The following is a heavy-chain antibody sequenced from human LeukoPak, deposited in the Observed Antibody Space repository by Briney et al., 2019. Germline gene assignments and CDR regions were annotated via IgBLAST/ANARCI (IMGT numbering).Heavy chain of an antibody. CDR1: GFTFSSYA. J-gene: IGHJ4*02. Sequence: GGSLRLSCAASGFTFSSYAMSWVRQAPGKGLEWVSTISGSGGSTYYADSVKGRFTISRDNSKNTLDLQMNSLRAEDTAVYYCAKDVVVDYYYGSSGYFSHWAQGTLVTVSS. V-gene: IGHV3-23*01. CDR3: AKDVVVDYYYGSSGYFSH. CDR2: ISGSGGST. D-gene: IGHD3-22*01.